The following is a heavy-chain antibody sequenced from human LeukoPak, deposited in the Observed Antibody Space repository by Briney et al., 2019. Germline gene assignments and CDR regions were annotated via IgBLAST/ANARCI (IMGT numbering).Heavy chain of an antibody. J-gene: IGHJ4*02. CDR1: GFTFDDYA. Sequence: GGSLRLSCAASGFTFDDYAMHWVRQAPGKGLEWVSGISWNSGSIGYADSVKGRFTISRDNSKNTLYLQMNSLRAEDTAVYYCARGYYDFWSGYYNYWGQGTLVTVSS. CDR2: ISWNSGSI. D-gene: IGHD3-3*01. V-gene: IGHV3-9*01. CDR3: ARGYYDFWSGYYNY.